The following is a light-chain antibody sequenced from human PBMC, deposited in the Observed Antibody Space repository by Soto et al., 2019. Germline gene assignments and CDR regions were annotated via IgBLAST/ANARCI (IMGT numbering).Light chain of an antibody. CDR3: AAWDDILNGYV. CDR2: SNY. J-gene: IGLJ1*01. V-gene: IGLV1-44*01. CDR1: SSNIESNT. Sequence: QSVLTQPPSASGTPGQRVTISCSGSSSNIESNTVTWYQQLPGMAPKPVIYSNYDRPSGVPDRFSGSTSGTSASLVIRGLQSEDEADYYCAAWDDILNGYVFGGGTKVTVL.